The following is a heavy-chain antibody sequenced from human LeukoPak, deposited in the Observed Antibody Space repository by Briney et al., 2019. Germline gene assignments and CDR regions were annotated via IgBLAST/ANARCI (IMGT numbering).Heavy chain of an antibody. J-gene: IGHJ4*02. V-gene: IGHV3-21*01. CDR2: ISSSSSYI. CDR1: GFTFSSYS. CDR3: ARGPPSGCSSTSCYLNY. Sequence: GSLRLSCAASGFTFSSYSMNWVRQAPGKGLEWVSSISSSSSYIYYADSVKGRFTISRDNAKNSLNLQMNSLRAEDTAVYYCARGPPSGCSSTSCYLNYWGQGTLVTVSS. D-gene: IGHD2-2*01.